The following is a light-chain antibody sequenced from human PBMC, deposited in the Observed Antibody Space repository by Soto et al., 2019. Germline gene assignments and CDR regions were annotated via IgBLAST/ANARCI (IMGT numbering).Light chain of an antibody. V-gene: IGLV2-14*01. CDR3: SSYSSSSTLVV. Sequence: QSALTQPASVSGSLGQSITISCTGTSSDIGGYNYVSWYQQHPGKAPKLMIYGVTNRPSGVSNRFSGSKSGNTASLTISGLQAEHEPDYRCSSYSSSSTLVVFGTGTKLTVL. CDR1: SSDIGGYNY. CDR2: GVT. J-gene: IGLJ1*01.